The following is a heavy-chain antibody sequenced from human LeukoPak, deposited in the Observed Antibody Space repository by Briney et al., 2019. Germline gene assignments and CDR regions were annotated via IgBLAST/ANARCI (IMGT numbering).Heavy chain of an antibody. V-gene: IGHV1-69*13. CDR2: IIPIFGTA. Sequence: GASVKVSCKASGGSFSRYAISWVRQAPGQGLEWMGGIIPIFGTANYAQKFQGRVTITADESTRTAYMELRTLRSEDTAIYYCARGSGETSGYYYVYWGRGSPVTVSS. J-gene: IGHJ4*02. CDR3: ARGSGETSGYYYVY. CDR1: GGSFSRYA. D-gene: IGHD3-22*01.